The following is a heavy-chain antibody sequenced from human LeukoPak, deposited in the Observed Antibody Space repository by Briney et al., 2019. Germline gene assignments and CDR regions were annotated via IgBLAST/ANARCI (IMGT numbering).Heavy chain of an antibody. CDR1: GGSISSYY. D-gene: IGHD7-27*01. CDR3: ARGTGDREGPWLDY. Sequence: SETLFLTCTLSGGSISSYYWSWIRQPPGKGLEWIGYIYYSGSTNYNPSLKSRVTISVDTSKNQFSLKLSSVTAADTAVYYSARGTGDREGPWLDYWGQGTLVTVSS. J-gene: IGHJ4*02. CDR2: IYYSGST. V-gene: IGHV4-59*01.